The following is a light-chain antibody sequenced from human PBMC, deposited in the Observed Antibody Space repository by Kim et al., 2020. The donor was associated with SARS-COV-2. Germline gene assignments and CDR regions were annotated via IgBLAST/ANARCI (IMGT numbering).Light chain of an antibody. Sequence: SITISLTGTSSDVGGYNYVSWYQQHPGKAPKLMIYDVSNRPSGVSNRFSGSKSGNTASLTISGLQAEDEADYYCSSYTSSSTPYVFGTGTKVTVL. CDR3: SSYTSSSTPYV. CDR1: SSDVGGYNY. V-gene: IGLV2-14*03. CDR2: DVS. J-gene: IGLJ1*01.